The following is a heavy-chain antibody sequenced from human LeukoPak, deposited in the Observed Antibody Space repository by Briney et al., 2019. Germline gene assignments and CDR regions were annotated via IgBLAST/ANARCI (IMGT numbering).Heavy chain of an antibody. CDR2: IYTSGST. J-gene: IGHJ6*03. CDR1: GGSISSYY. CDR3: ARDLELYSGYDYSYYYMDV. D-gene: IGHD5-12*01. V-gene: IGHV4-4*07. Sequence: SETLSLTCTVSGGSISSYYWSWIRQPAGKGLEWIGRIYTSGSTNYNPSLKSRVTMSVDTSKNQFSLKLSSVTAADTAVYYCARDLELYSGYDYSYYYMDVWGKGTTVTVSS.